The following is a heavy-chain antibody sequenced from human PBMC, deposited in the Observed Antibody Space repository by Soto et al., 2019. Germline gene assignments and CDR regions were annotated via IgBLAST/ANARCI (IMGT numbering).Heavy chain of an antibody. CDR2: VDHRGST. CDR3: ARYEYGNSLYGVDV. Sequence: QVHLQQRGAGLLKPSETLSLNCVVSGESFSGYYWSWIRQTPGMGLEWIGEVDHRGSTTYNPSLKKRDSISIDSSKNLFSLELTSVTAADTALYFCARYEYGNSLYGVDVWGQGPRVTVSS. CDR1: GESFSGYY. V-gene: IGHV4-34*02. J-gene: IGHJ6*02. D-gene: IGHD1-7*01.